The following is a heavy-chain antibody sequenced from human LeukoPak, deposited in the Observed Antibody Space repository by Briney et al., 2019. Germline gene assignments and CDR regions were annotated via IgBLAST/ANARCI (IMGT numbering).Heavy chain of an antibody. CDR3: ARVLAAAPNWFDP. Sequence: PSQTLSLTCTVSGGSISSGSYYWSWIRQPAGKGLEWIGRIYTSGSTNYNPFLKSRVTISVDTSKNQFSLKLSSVTAADTAVYYCARVLAAAPNWFDPWGQGTLVTVSS. D-gene: IGHD6-13*01. V-gene: IGHV4-61*02. CDR2: IYTSGST. J-gene: IGHJ5*02. CDR1: GGSISSGSYY.